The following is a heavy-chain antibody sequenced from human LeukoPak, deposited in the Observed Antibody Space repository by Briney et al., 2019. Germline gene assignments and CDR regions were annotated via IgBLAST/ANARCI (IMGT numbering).Heavy chain of an antibody. CDR1: GYTFTSYG. D-gene: IGHD6-25*01. J-gene: IGHJ4*02. CDR3: ASFKQTAGAFDY. V-gene: IGHV1-69*13. CDR2: IIPIFGTA. Sequence: SVKVSCKASGYTFTSYGISWVRQAPGQGLEWMGGIIPIFGTANYAQKFQGRVTITADESTSTAYMELSSLRSEDTAVYYCASFKQTAGAFDYWGQGTLVTVSS.